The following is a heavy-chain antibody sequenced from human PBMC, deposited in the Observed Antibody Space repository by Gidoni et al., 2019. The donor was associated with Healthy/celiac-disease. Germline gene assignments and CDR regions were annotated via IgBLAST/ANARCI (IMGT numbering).Heavy chain of an antibody. V-gene: IGHV4-34*01. CDR2: INHSGST. Sequence: QVQLQQWGAGLLKPSETLSLTCAVYGGSFSGYYWSWIRQPPGKGLEWIGEINHSGSTNYNPSLKSRVTISVDTSKNQFSLKLSSVTAADTAVYYCARSKADHFDYWGQGTLVTVSS. J-gene: IGHJ4*02. CDR3: ARSKADHFDY. CDR1: GGSFSGYY.